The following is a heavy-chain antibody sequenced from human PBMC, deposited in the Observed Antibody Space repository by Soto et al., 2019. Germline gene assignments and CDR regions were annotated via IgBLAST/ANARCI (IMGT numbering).Heavy chain of an antibody. Sequence: GGSLRLSCAASGFTFSSYAMHWVRQAPGKGPEWVAVISYDGSNKYYADSVKGRFTISRDNSKNTLYLQMNSLRAEDTAVYYCARDADYGGNLFDYWGQGTLVTVPQ. CDR1: GFTFSSYA. J-gene: IGHJ4*02. V-gene: IGHV3-30-3*01. CDR3: ARDADYGGNLFDY. D-gene: IGHD4-17*01. CDR2: ISYDGSNK.